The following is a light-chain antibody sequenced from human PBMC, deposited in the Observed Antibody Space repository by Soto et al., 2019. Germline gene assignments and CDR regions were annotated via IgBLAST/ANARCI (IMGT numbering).Light chain of an antibody. Sequence: EIVLTQSPATQSLSPGDRATLSCRASQSVSSYLAWYQQRPGQAPRLLIYDASNRSTGVQARCSGSASGTDFTLTISSLEPEDFAVYYCQHRANWPLAFGGGTKLEIK. CDR2: DAS. CDR3: QHRANWPLA. J-gene: IGKJ4*01. CDR1: QSVSSY. V-gene: IGKV3-11*01.